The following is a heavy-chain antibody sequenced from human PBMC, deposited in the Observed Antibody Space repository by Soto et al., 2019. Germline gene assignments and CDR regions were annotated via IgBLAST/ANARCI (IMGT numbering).Heavy chain of an antibody. CDR2: TYYSGST. CDR1: GGSISSSSYY. Sequence: QLQLQESGPGLVKPSETLSLTCTVSGGSISSSSYYWVWIRQPPGKGLEWIGSTYYSGSTYYNPSLKSRVTISVDTSKNQFSLKLSSVTAADTAVYYCARRGYYAISAFDIWGQGTMVTVSS. D-gene: IGHD2-8*01. V-gene: IGHV4-39*01. CDR3: ARRGYYAISAFDI. J-gene: IGHJ3*02.